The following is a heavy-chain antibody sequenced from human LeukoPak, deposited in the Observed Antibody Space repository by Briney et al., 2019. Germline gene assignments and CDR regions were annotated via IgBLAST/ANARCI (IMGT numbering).Heavy chain of an antibody. J-gene: IGHJ6*03. Sequence: SVKVSCKASGYTLTNYGISWVRQAPGQGLEWMGGIIPIFGTANYAQKFQGRVTITADESTSTAYMELSSLRSEDTAVYYCAKGPNLRWLQAYYYYYMDVWGKGTTVTISS. V-gene: IGHV1-69*13. CDR2: IIPIFGTA. CDR3: AKGPNLRWLQAYYYYYMDV. CDR1: GYTLTNYG. D-gene: IGHD5-24*01.